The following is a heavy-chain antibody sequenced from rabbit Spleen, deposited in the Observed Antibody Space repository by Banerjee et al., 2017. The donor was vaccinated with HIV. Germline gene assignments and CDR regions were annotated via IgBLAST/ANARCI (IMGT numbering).Heavy chain of an antibody. V-gene: IGHV1S7*01. CDR1: GIDFTKYY. CDR2: IYAAKGST. D-gene: IGHD4-1*01. CDR3: ARAIVPWLGLTRLDL. Sequence: QLTETGGGLVQPGGSLTLSCKASGIDFTKYYISWVRQAPGKGLEWIGIIYAAKGSTDYASWVNGRFTISSDNAQSTVDLKLTSLTPADTATYFCARAIVPWLGLTRLDLCGQGTLVTVS. J-gene: IGHJ3*01.